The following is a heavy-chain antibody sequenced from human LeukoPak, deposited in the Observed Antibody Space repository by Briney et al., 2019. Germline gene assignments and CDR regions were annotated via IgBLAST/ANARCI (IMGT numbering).Heavy chain of an antibody. D-gene: IGHD2-15*01. V-gene: IGHV1-18*01. CDR2: NSAYNGNT. CDR3: ARTRSGGPYYYYYMDV. J-gene: IGHJ6*03. Sequence: ASVKVSCKASGYTFTSYGISWVRQAPGQGLEWMGWNSAYNGNTNYAQKLQGRVTMTTDTSTSTAYMELRSLRSDDTAVYYCARTRSGGPYYYYYMDVWGKGTTVTVSS. CDR1: GYTFTSYG.